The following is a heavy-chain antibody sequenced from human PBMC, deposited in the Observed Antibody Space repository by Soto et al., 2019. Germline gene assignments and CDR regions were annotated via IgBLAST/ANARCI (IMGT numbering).Heavy chain of an antibody. CDR3: AAGVGSSFYYYYGMDV. CDR2: INAGNGNT. J-gene: IGHJ6*02. Sequence: GASVKVSCKASGYTFTSYAMHWVRQAPGQRLEWMGWINAGNGNTKYSQKFQGRVTITRDTSASTAYMELSSLRSEDTAVYYCAAGVGSSFYYYYGMDVWGQGTTVTVSS. V-gene: IGHV1-3*01. D-gene: IGHD3-10*01. CDR1: GYTFTSYA.